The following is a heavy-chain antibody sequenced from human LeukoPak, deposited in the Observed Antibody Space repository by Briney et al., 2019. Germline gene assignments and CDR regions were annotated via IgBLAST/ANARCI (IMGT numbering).Heavy chain of an antibody. V-gene: IGHV1-46*01. CDR2: INPSGAST. Sequence: GASVTVSFTASVYTFTICYMHWVRQAPGQGREWMGMINPSGASTSYAQKFQCRLTMTSDTSTSTVYMELSSLRSEDTAVYYCARDANYYDSSDYYGIDVWGQGTTVTVSS. CDR3: ARDANYYDSSDYYGIDV. D-gene: IGHD3-22*01. CDR1: VYTFTICY. J-gene: IGHJ6*02.